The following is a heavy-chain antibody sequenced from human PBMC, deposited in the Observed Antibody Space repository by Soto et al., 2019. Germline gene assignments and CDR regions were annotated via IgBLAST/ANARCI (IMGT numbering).Heavy chain of an antibody. J-gene: IGHJ4*02. CDR2: IKKDGSEK. CDR3: ARDRVVVPDLWYYFDT. Sequence: GGSLRLSCAGSGFMFNSYWMSWVRQAPGKGLEWVANIKKDGSEKNYVDSVKGRFTISRDNARNSLYLQMNSLRAEDTALYYCARDRVVVPDLWYYFDTWGRGTLVTVSS. V-gene: IGHV3-7*01. CDR1: GFMFNSYW. D-gene: IGHD2-15*01.